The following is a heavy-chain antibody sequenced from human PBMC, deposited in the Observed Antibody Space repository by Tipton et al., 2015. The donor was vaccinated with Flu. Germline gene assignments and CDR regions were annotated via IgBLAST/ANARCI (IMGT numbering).Heavy chain of an antibody. Sequence: SLRLSCAASGFTSDDYAMHWVRQAPGKGLEWVSLISWDGGVKNYADSVRGRFTISRDNSKNSLYLQMNSLRPEDTALYFCAKDVRGYSGYEGYFNSWGQGALVTVSS. CDR3: AKDVRGYSGYEGYFNS. J-gene: IGHJ4*02. D-gene: IGHD5-12*01. CDR1: GFTSDDYA. CDR2: ISWDGGVK. V-gene: IGHV3-43D*04.